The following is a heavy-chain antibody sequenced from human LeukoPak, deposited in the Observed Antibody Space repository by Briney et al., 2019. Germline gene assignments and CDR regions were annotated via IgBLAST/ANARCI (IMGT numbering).Heavy chain of an antibody. Sequence: GGSLRLSCAASGFTFSSYAMTWVRQAPGKGLEWVSYISSSSSTIYYADSVKGRFTISRDNAKNSLYLQMNSLRDEDTAVYYCARGESGYYDILTGSLHWGQGTLVTVSS. J-gene: IGHJ4*02. CDR3: ARGESGYYDILTGSLH. D-gene: IGHD3-9*01. V-gene: IGHV3-48*02. CDR2: ISSSSSTI. CDR1: GFTFSSYA.